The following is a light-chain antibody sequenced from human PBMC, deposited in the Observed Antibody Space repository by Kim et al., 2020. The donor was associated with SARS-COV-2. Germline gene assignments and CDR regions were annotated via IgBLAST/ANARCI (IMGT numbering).Light chain of an antibody. CDR3: QVWDSSSYHPVV. Sequence: GKTARITCEGNNIGSKSVHWYQQKPGQAPVLVVYDDSDRPSGIPERFSGSKSGNTATLTISRVEAGDEADYYCQVWDSSSYHPVVFGGGTQLTVL. CDR1: NIGSKS. CDR2: DDS. V-gene: IGLV3-21*03. J-gene: IGLJ2*01.